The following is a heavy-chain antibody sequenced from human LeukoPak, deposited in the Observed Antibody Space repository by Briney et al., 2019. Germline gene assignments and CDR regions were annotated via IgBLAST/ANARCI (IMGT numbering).Heavy chain of an antibody. CDR1: GGSISSGGYY. CDR2: LYYSGST. CDR3: ASGLRGDYGGNGALDY. D-gene: IGHD4-23*01. V-gene: IGHV4-31*03. J-gene: IGHJ4*02. Sequence: SETLSLTCTVSGGSISSGGYYWSWLRQPPGQGLEWIGNLYYSGSTYYNPSLKSRVTIYVDTSKNQFSLKLGPVTAADTAVYYCASGLRGDYGGNGALDYWGQGTLVTVSS.